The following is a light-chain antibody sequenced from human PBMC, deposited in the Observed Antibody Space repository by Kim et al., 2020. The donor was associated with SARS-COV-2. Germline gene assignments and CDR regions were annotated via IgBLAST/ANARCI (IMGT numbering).Light chain of an antibody. J-gene: IGLJ2*01. Sequence: PGKAARTTCGGNKVRIKSVHGCRQKQGQAPALVIYYYSDRPSGIRDPFCGSNSGNTATLTISRVEAGDKADYYCQGWDSSSNHCVFGGGTQLTVL. CDR1: KVRIKS. CDR3: QGWDSSSNHCV. CDR2: YYS. V-gene: IGLV3-21*04.